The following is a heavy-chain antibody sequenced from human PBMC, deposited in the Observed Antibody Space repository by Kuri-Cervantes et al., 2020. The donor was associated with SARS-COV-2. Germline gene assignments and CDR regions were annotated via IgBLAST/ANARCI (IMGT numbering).Heavy chain of an antibody. V-gene: IGHV4-59*01. D-gene: IGHD5-18*01. J-gene: IGHJ4*02. Sequence: ESLKISCTVSGGSISSYYWSWIRQPPGKGLEWIGYIYCSGSTNYNPSLKSRVTISVDTSKNQFSLKLSSVTAADTAVYYCARGYSLIDYWGQGTLVTVSS. CDR1: GGSISSYY. CDR2: IYCSGST. CDR3: ARGYSLIDY.